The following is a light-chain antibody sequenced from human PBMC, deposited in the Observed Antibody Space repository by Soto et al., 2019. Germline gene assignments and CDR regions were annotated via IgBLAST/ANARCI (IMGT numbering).Light chain of an antibody. CDR1: SSDVGGYNY. Sequence: QSVLAQPTSVSGSPGQSIAISCTGTSSDVGGYNYVSWHQQHPGKAPKVLISVVSNRPSGVSNRFSGSKSGNTASLTISGLQAEDEADYHCSSYTTIKTVVFGGGTKLTVL. V-gene: IGLV2-14*01. CDR2: VVS. J-gene: IGLJ2*01. CDR3: SSYTTIKTVV.